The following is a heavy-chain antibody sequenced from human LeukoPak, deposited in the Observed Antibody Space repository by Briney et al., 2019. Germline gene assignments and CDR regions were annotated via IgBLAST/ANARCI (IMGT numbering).Heavy chain of an antibody. CDR1: GFTFSIYD. CDR2: TGIAGDT. Sequence: PGGSLRLSCAASGFTFSIYDMHWVRQPPGKGLEWVSATGIAGDTYYPGSVKGRFTVSRENAKNSLYLQMNGLRAGDTAVYYCARGPPGGGQYDYWGQGTLVTVSS. CDR3: ARGPPGGGQYDY. D-gene: IGHD2-15*01. J-gene: IGHJ4*02. V-gene: IGHV3-13*04.